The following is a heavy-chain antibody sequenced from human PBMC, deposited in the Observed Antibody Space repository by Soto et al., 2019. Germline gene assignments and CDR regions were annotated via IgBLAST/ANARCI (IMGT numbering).Heavy chain of an antibody. D-gene: IGHD3-22*01. Sequence: QPGGSLRLSCAASGFTFSSYEMNWVRQAPGKGLEWVSYISSSGSTIYYADSVKGRFTISRDNAKNSLYLQMNSLRAEDTAVYYCARENYYDSSGYDYWGQGTLVTVSS. CDR2: ISSSGSTI. CDR3: ARENYYDSSGYDY. J-gene: IGHJ4*02. V-gene: IGHV3-48*03. CDR1: GFTFSSYE.